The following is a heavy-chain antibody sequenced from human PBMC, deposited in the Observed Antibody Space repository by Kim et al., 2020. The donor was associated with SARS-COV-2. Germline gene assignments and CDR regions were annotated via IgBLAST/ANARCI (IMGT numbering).Heavy chain of an antibody. J-gene: IGHJ5*02. D-gene: IGHD5-12*01. CDR3: ARELDSGYDLARTPPAP. V-gene: IGHV3-33*01. CDR2: IWYDGSNK. Sequence: GGSLRLSCAASGFTFSSYGMHWVRQAPGKGLEWVAVIWYDGSNKYYADSVKGRFTISRDNSKNTLYLQMNSLRAEDMAVYYCARELDSGYDLARTPPAPWGQGTLVTVSS. CDR1: GFTFSSYG.